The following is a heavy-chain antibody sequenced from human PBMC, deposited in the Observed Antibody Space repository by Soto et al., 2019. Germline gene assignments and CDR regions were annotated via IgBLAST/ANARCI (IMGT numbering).Heavy chain of an antibody. J-gene: IGHJ5*02. Sequence: SETLSLTCTVSGGSISSGGYYWSWIRQHPGKGLEWIGYIYYSGSTYYNPSLKSRVTISVDTSKNQFSLKLSSVTAADTAVYYCARGIDYPNWFDPWGQGTLVTVSS. D-gene: IGHD4-17*01. CDR3: ARGIDYPNWFDP. V-gene: IGHV4-31*03. CDR1: GGSISSGGYY. CDR2: IYYSGST.